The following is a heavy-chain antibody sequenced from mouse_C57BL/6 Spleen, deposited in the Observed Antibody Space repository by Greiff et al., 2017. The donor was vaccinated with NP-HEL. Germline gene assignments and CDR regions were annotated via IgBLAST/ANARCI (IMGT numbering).Heavy chain of an antibody. D-gene: IGHD2-4*01. CDR3: AREDYDPFAY. CDR2: IYPGDGDT. J-gene: IGHJ3*01. CDR1: GYAFSSSW. V-gene: IGHV1-82*01. Sequence: QVQLQQSGPELVKPGASVKISCKASGYAFSSSWMNWVKQRPGKGLEWIGRIYPGDGDTNYNGKFKGKATLTADKSSSTAYMQLSSLTSADSAVYFCAREDYDPFAYWGQGTLVTVSA.